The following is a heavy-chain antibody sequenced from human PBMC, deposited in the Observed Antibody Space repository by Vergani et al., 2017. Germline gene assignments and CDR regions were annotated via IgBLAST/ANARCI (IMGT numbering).Heavy chain of an antibody. V-gene: IGHV3-30*18. J-gene: IGHJ6*02. CDR2: ISYDGSNK. CDR1: GFTFSSYG. D-gene: IGHD3-3*01. CDR3: AKDVFGRYDFWSGQYGMDV. Sequence: QVQLVESGGGVVQPGRSLRLSCAASGFTFSSYGMHWVRQAPGKGLEWVAVISYDGSNKYYADSVKGRFTISRDNSKNTLYLQMHSLRAEDTAVYYCAKDVFGRYDFWSGQYGMDVWGQGTTVTVSS.